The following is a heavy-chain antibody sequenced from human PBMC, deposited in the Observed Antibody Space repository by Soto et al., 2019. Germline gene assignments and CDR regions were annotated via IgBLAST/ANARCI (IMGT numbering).Heavy chain of an antibody. V-gene: IGHV4-59*08. CDR2: ICYGGST. D-gene: IGHD6-13*01. CDR1: GGSITGYC. CDR3: ARAKAPLYSSSWYWFDP. J-gene: IGHJ5*02. Sequence: SETLSLTCTVSGGSITGYCWSWIRQPPGKGLEWIGYICYGGSTNYNPSLKSRVTISVDTSKNQFSLKLSSVTAADTAVYYCARAKAPLYSSSWYWFDPWGQGTLVTVSS.